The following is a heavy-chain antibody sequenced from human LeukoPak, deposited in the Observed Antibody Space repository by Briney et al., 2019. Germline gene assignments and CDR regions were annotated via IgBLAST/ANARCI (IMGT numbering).Heavy chain of an antibody. CDR3: ANGGLLSWFDP. CDR1: GFTFSSYA. V-gene: IGHV3-23*01. Sequence: GGSLRLSCAASGFTFSSYAMGWVRQAPGKGLEWVSAISGSGGSTYYADSVKGRFTISRDNSKNTLYLQMNSLRAEDTAVYYCANGGLLSWFDPWGQGTLVTVSS. CDR2: ISGSGGST. D-gene: IGHD3-10*01. J-gene: IGHJ5*02.